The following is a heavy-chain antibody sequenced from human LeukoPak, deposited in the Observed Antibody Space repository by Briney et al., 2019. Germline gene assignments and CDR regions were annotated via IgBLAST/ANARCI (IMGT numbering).Heavy chain of an antibody. V-gene: IGHV4-39*01. CDR2: LYYDGRT. Sequence: PSETLSLTCTVFGDSVSSSNYYWAWFRQPPGKGLDWIGSLYYDGRTYYNPSLKSRVTISVDTSKNQFSLKLSSVTAADTAVYYCARRRYCSSTSCYLNGMDVWGQGTTVTVSS. CDR1: GDSVSSSNYY. J-gene: IGHJ6*02. D-gene: IGHD2-2*01. CDR3: ARRRYCSSTSCYLNGMDV.